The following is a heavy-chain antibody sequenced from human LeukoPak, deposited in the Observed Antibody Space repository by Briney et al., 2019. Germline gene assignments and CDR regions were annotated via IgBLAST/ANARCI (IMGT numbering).Heavy chain of an antibody. CDR3: ARDLSIRTGTPYYYFDY. D-gene: IGHD1-1*01. CDR2: ISSSSSYI. Sequence: GGSLRLSCAASGFTFSSYSMNWVRQTPGKGLEWVSSISSSSSYIYYADSVKGRFTISRDNAKNSLYLQMNSLRAEDTAVYYCARDLSIRTGTPYYYFDYWGQGTLVTVSS. J-gene: IGHJ4*02. V-gene: IGHV3-21*01. CDR1: GFTFSSYS.